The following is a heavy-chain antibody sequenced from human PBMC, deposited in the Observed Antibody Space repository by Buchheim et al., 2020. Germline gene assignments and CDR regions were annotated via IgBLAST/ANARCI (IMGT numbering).Heavy chain of an antibody. CDR2: INHSGST. CDR3: ARAAGYYGSGKYYFDY. CDR1: GGSFSGYY. J-gene: IGHJ4*02. Sequence: QVQLQQWGAGLLKPSETLSLTCAVYGGSFSGYYWSWIRQPPGKGLEWIGEINHSGSTNYNPSLKSRVTISVDTSKNQFSLKLSSVTAADTAVYYCARAAGYYGSGKYYFDYWGQGTL. D-gene: IGHD3-10*01. V-gene: IGHV4-34*01.